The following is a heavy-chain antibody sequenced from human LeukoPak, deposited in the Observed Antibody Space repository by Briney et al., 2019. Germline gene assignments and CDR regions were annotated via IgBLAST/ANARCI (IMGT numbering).Heavy chain of an antibody. J-gene: IGHJ6*04. CDR3: AELGITMIGGV. D-gene: IGHD3-10*02. Sequence: GGSLRLSCAVSGFIFSDYYMSWIRQAPGKGLEWVSYISHSGTTIYYADSVKGRFTVSRDNAKSSLYLQMNSLRAEDTAVYYCAELGITMIGGVWGKGTTVTISS. V-gene: IGHV3-11*04. CDR2: ISHSGTTI. CDR1: GFIFSDYY.